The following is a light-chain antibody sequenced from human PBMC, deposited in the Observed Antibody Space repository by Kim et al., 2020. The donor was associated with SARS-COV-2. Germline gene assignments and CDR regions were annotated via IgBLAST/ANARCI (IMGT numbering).Light chain of an antibody. CDR3: QQYTYWPL. Sequence: LSVSPGERVTLSCRARQSVDINVAWYQQRPGQAPRLLIYGASTRAMGISDRFSGSGSATEFTLTISSLQSEDFGVYFCQQYTYWPLFGGGTKLEI. CDR2: GAS. J-gene: IGKJ4*01. CDR1: QSVDIN. V-gene: IGKV3-15*01.